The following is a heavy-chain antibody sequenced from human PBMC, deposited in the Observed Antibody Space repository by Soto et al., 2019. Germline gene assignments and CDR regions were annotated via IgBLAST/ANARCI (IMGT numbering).Heavy chain of an antibody. CDR1: GFTFSSYA. CDR2: ISGSGGST. CDR3: AKDRLAGNFDY. Sequence: GGSLRLSCAASGFTFSSYAMSWVRQAPGKGLEWVSTISGSGGSTYYADSVKGRFTISRDNSKNTLYLQMNGLRVEDTAVYYCAKDRLAGNFDYWGQGTQVTVSS. V-gene: IGHV3-23*01. J-gene: IGHJ4*02.